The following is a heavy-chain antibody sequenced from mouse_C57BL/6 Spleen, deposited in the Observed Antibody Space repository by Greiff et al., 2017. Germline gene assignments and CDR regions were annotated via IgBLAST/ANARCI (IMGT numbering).Heavy chain of an antibody. Sequence: VQLQQPGAELVMPGASVKLSCKASGYTFTSYWMHWVKQRPGQGLEWIGEIDPSDSYTNYNQKFKGKSTLTVDKSSSTAYMQLSSLTSEDSAVYYCAIELQLGRGFAYWGQGTLVTVSA. V-gene: IGHV1-69*01. D-gene: IGHD4-1*02. CDR1: GYTFTSYW. J-gene: IGHJ3*01. CDR2: IDPSDSYT. CDR3: AIELQLGRGFAY.